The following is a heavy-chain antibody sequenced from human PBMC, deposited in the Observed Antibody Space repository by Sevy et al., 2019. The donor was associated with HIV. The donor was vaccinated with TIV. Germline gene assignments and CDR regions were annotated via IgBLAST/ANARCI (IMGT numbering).Heavy chain of an antibody. J-gene: IGHJ6*02. CDR1: GFTFSNYG. Sequence: GGSLRLSCAGSGFTFSNYGMHWVRQAPGKGLEWVAIIWYDGSNKYYTESVKGRFTISRDNSKNMLYLQMNGLRAEDMAVYYCARDKLQTTGSLGDYYYGLDVWGQGTRVTVSS. CDR2: IWYDGSNK. CDR3: ARDKLQTTGSLGDYYYGLDV. V-gene: IGHV3-33*01. D-gene: IGHD3-16*01.